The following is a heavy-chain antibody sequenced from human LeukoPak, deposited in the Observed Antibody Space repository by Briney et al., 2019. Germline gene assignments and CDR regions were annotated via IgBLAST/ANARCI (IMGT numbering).Heavy chain of an antibody. Sequence: GGSLSLSCAASGFPLSNYMMNWVGKAPGKGLVWVSRIKSDGITITYADSVKGRFTISRDNAKNTLYLQMNSLRAEDTAVYYCLRDLNWSLDQWGQGTLVTVSS. J-gene: IGHJ4*02. V-gene: IGHV3-74*01. D-gene: IGHD1-20*01. CDR1: GFPLSNYM. CDR2: IKSDGITI. CDR3: LRDLNWSLDQ.